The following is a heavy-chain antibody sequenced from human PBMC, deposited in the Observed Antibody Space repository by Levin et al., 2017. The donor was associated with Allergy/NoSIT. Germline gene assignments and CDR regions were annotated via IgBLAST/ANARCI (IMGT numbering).Heavy chain of an antibody. CDR2: IYYNGNT. CDR1: GGSVSTSSYY. CDR3: ASLSSAWYGTPLWYFDN. Sequence: HSQTLSLTCGVSGGSVSTSSYYWGWIRQPPGKGLEWIGSIYYNGNTYDNPSLRGRVSISVDSPKSQFSLRLTSVTASDTAVYYCASLSSAWYGTPLWYFDNWGQGTLVTVSA. V-gene: IGHV4-39*01. J-gene: IGHJ4*02. D-gene: IGHD6-19*01.